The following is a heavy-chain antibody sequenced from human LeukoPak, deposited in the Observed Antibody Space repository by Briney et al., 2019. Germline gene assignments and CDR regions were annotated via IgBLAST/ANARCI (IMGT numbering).Heavy chain of an antibody. CDR3: AGTPSLVYYYYGMDV. J-gene: IGHJ6*02. CDR1: GFTFSSYW. V-gene: IGHV3-7*01. CDR2: IKQDGSEK. Sequence: RTGGSLRLSCAASGFTFSSYWMSWVRQAPGKGLEWVANIKQDGSEKYYVDSVKGRFTISRDNTKNSLYLQMNSLRAEDTAVYYCAGTPSLVYYYYGMDVWGQGTTVTVSS. D-gene: IGHD1-26*01.